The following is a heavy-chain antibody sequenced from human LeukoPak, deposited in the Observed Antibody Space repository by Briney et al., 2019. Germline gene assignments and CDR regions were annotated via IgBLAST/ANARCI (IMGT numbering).Heavy chain of an antibody. CDR2: VYQSGTT. CDR1: GFSISSGHY. V-gene: IGHV4-38-2*02. Sequence: SETLSLTRTVSGFSISSGHYWGWVRPPPGAGLEWSGSVYQSGTTYYNPSLKSRVTTSVDISKNQFSLRLRPVTAADTAVYYCARIFIRNGYSSYFDCWGQGTLVTVSS. CDR3: ARIFIRNGYSSYFDC. J-gene: IGHJ4*02. D-gene: IGHD5-18*01.